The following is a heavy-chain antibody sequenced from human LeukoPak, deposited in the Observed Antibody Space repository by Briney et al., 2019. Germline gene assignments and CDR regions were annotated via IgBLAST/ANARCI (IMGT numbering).Heavy chain of an antibody. J-gene: IGHJ4*02. V-gene: IGHV1-2*06. CDR1: GYTFTGYY. D-gene: IGHD3-22*01. Sequence: ASVKVSCKASGYTFTGYYMHWVRQAPGQGLEWMGRINPNSGGTNYAQKFQGRVTMTRDTSISIAYMALSRLRSADTAVYYCARWAGYYYDSSGYYLHFDYWGQGTLVTVSS. CDR3: ARWAGYYYDSSGYYLHFDY. CDR2: INPNSGGT.